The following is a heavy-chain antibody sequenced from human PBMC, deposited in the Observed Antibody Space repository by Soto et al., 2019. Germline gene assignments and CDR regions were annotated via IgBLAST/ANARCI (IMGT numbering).Heavy chain of an antibody. D-gene: IGHD2-2*01. Sequence: EPQLLESGGGLGHPGGSLRLSCAASGFTFSSYAMSWVRQAPGKGLEWVAAISGSGVSTYYADSVRGRSTISRDNSKKTVDLQMNSLRAEDTAVYYCAKFYCISIMCQVTAAKSTGGFAIWGQGTLVTVS. V-gene: IGHV3-23*01. CDR2: ISGSGVST. J-gene: IGHJ3*02. CDR1: GFTFSSYA. CDR3: AKFYCISIMCQVTAAKSTGGFAI.